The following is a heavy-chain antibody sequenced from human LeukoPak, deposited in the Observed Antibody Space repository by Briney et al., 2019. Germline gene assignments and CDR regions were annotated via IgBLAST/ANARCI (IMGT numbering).Heavy chain of an antibody. V-gene: IGHV3-21*01. D-gene: IGHD1-26*01. J-gene: IGHJ4*02. CDR1: GFTFSSYS. CDR3: ARDFYSGSYYEYYFDY. Sequence: GGSLRLSCAASGFTFSSYSMNWVRQAPGKGLEWVSSISSSSSYIYYADSVKGRFTISRDNAKNSLYLQTNSLRAEDTAVYYCARDFYSGSYYEYYFDYWGQGTLVTVSS. CDR2: ISSSSSYI.